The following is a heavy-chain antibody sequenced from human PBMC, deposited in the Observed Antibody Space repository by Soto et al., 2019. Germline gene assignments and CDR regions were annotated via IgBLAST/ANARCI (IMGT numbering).Heavy chain of an antibody. J-gene: IGHJ5*02. CDR2: INLNSGDA. Sequence: ASVKFSLKPSGYTFTSYYVYLGRKAPGQGLEWMGWINLNSGDANYAQKFQGRVTMTRDTSISTAYMELRRLRSDDTAVYYCARVQVPAVFAVGFDPWGQGTLVTVS. CDR3: ARVQVPAVFAVGFDP. D-gene: IGHD2-2*01. V-gene: IGHV1-2*02. CDR1: GYTFTSYY.